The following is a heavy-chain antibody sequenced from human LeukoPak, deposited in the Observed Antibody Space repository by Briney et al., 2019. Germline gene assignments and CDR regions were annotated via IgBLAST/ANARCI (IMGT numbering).Heavy chain of an antibody. D-gene: IGHD4-17*01. CDR1: GYTFAGYH. CDR2: INPMGDYT. V-gene: IGHV1-2*07. J-gene: IGHJ4*02. CDR3: ARGYAYGDY. Sequence: GASVNVSCKASGYTFAGYHMHWVRQAPGQGLEWMGWINPMGDYTHYVDEFKGRVAMTRDTSIGTAYMELRSLRSDDTAVYYCARGYAYGDYWGQGTLVTVSS.